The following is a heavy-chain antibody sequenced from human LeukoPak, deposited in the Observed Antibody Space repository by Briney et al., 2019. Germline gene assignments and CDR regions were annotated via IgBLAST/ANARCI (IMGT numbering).Heavy chain of an antibody. CDR2: IIPIFGTA. J-gene: IGHJ4*02. D-gene: IGHD2-2*01. Sequence: GASVKVSCKASGGTFSSYAISWVRQAPGQGLEWMGGIIPIFGTANYAQKFQGRVTITADESTSTAYMELSSLRSEDTAVYYCAKDGGDCSSTNCLYYFDYWGQGTLVTVSS. V-gene: IGHV1-69*13. CDR3: AKDGGDCSSTNCLYYFDY. CDR1: GGTFSSYA.